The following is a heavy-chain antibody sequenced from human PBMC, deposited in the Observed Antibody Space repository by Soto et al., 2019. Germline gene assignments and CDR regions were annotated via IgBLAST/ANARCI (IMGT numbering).Heavy chain of an antibody. CDR1: GGTFISYA. D-gene: IGHD3-9*01. J-gene: IGHJ4*02. CDR2: IIPIFGTA. CDR3: GSSQRQDQDILNGYYTPFNY. Sequence: GASVKVSCKASGGTFISYAVSWVRQAPGQGLEWMGGIIPIFGTANYAQKFQGRVTITADESTSTAYMELSSLRSEDTAVYYCGSSQRQDQDILNGYYTPFNYCGQGPLLTVSS. V-gene: IGHV1-69*13.